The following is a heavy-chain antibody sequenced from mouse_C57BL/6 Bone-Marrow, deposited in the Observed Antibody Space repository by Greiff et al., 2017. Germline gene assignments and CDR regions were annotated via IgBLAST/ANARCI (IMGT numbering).Heavy chain of an antibody. J-gene: IGHJ1*03. V-gene: IGHV1-59*01. D-gene: IGHD1-1*01. CDR2: IDPSDSYT. Sequence: VQLQQPGAELVRPGTSVKLSCKASGYTFTSYWMHWVKQRPGQGLEWIGVIDPSDSYTNYNQKFKGKATLTVDTSSSTAYMQLSSLTSEDSAVYYCARSPITTVVARYFDVWGTGTTVTVSS. CDR3: ARSPITTVVARYFDV. CDR1: GYTFTSYW.